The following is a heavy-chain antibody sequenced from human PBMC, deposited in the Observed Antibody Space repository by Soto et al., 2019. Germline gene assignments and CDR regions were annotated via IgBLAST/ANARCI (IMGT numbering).Heavy chain of an antibody. V-gene: IGHV3-30*18. Sequence: QVQLVESGGGVVQPGRSLRLSCAASGFTFSNYGMHWVRQAPGKGLEWVAVISYDGSNKYYGDSVKGRFTISRVNSKNTLYLQMNSLRAEDTAVYYCAKVASPHYDILTGYTYWGQGTLVTVSS. CDR3: AKVASPHYDILTGYTY. D-gene: IGHD3-9*01. CDR2: ISYDGSNK. CDR1: GFTFSNYG. J-gene: IGHJ4*02.